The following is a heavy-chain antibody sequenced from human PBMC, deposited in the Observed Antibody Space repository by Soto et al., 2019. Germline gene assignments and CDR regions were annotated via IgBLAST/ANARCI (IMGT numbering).Heavy chain of an antibody. CDR2: IIPILGIA. Sequence: SVKVCCKDSGGTFSSYTISWVRQAHRQGLEWMGRIIPILGIANYAQKFQGRVTITADKSTSTAYMELSSLRSEDTAVYYCARGYYYGSGSYYYYYGMDVWGQGTTVTVSS. D-gene: IGHD3-10*01. J-gene: IGHJ6*02. CDR1: GGTFSSYT. CDR3: ARGYYYGSGSYYYYYGMDV. V-gene: IGHV1-69*02.